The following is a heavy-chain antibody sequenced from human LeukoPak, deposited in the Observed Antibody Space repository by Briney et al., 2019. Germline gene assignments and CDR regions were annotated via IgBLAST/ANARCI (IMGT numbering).Heavy chain of an antibody. V-gene: IGHV4-59*01. CDR1: GGSISSYY. CDR3: AREGYYDSSGYYTAFDI. CDR2: IYYSGST. Sequence: PSETLSLTCTVSGGSISSYYWSWIRQPPGKGLEWIGYIYYSGSTNYNPSLKSRVTISVDTSKNQFSLKLSSVTAADTAVYYCAREGYYDSSGYYTAFDIWGQGTMVTVSS. J-gene: IGHJ3*02. D-gene: IGHD3-22*01.